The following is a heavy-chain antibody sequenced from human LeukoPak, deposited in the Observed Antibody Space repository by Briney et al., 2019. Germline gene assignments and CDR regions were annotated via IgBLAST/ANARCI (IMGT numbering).Heavy chain of an antibody. CDR3: ARPTYSGSYSGAFDI. V-gene: IGHV4-38-2*01. D-gene: IGHD1-26*01. J-gene: IGHJ3*02. CDR2: IYHSVST. CDR1: GYSISSGYY. Sequence: SETLSLTCAVSGYSISSGYYWGWIRQPPGKGLEWIGSIYHSVSTYYNPSLKSRVTISVDTSKNQFSLKLSSVTAADTAVCYCARPTYSGSYSGAFDIWGQGTMVTVSS.